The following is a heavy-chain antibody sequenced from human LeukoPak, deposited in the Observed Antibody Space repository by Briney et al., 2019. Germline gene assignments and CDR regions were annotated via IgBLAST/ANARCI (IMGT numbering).Heavy chain of an antibody. J-gene: IGHJ4*02. D-gene: IGHD6-19*01. CDR3: ARDTVGAVAGTLGY. Sequence: SGGSLRLSCAASGFTFSSYGMHWVRQAPGKGLEWVAVISYDGSNKYYADSVKGRFTISRDNSKNTLYLQMNSLRAEDTAVYYCARDTVGAVAGTLGYWGQGTLVTVSS. V-gene: IGHV3-30*03. CDR1: GFTFSSYG. CDR2: ISYDGSNK.